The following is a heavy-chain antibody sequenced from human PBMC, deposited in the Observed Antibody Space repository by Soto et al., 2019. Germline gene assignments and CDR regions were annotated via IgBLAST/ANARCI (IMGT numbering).Heavy chain of an antibody. CDR3: ARDHGDVGAIHIDY. Sequence: GGSLRLSCAASGFTFSSYGMHWVRQAPGKGLEWVAVIWYDGSNKYYADSVKGRFTISRDNSKNRLYLQMNSLRAEDTAVYYCARDHGDVGAIHIDYWGQGTLVTVSS. CDR2: IWYDGSNK. V-gene: IGHV3-33*01. D-gene: IGHD1-26*01. J-gene: IGHJ4*02. CDR1: GFTFSSYG.